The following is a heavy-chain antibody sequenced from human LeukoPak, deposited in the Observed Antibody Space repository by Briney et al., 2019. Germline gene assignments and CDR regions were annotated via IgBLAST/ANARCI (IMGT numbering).Heavy chain of an antibody. CDR3: ARGLRWLRLQTFDY. CDR2: INHSGST. CDR1: GGSFSGYY. D-gene: IGHD5-12*01. Sequence: SETLSLTCAVYGGSFSGYYWSWTRQPPGKGLEWIGEINHSGSTNYNPSLKSRVTISVDTSKNQFSLKLSSVTAADTAVYYCARGLRWLRLQTFDYWGQGTLVTVSS. J-gene: IGHJ4*02. V-gene: IGHV4-34*01.